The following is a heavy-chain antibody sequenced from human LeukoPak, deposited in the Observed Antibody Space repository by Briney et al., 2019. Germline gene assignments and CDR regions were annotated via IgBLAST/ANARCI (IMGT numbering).Heavy chain of an antibody. D-gene: IGHD2-15*01. CDR1: GGSFSSGGLY. Sequence: SETLSLTCTVSGGSFSSGGLYWAWIRQPPGRGLEWIGDIYYTGSTYDNPSLKSRVTISADTSKNDLSLKLSSVTAADTAVYYCVRVLATGENGRGYFDYWGQGILVTVSS. J-gene: IGHJ4*02. CDR2: IYYTGST. V-gene: IGHV4-39*02. CDR3: VRVLATGENGRGYFDY.